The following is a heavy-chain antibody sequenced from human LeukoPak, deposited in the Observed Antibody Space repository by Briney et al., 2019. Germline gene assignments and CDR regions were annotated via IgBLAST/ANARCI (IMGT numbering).Heavy chain of an antibody. CDR3: ARFGGNYYYYYYMDV. CDR2: ISSSSSTI. Sequence: GGSLRLSCAASGFTFSSYSMNWVRQAPGKGLEWVSYISSSSSTIYYAGSVKGRFTISRDNAKNSLYLQMNSLRAEDTAVYYCARFGGNYYYYYYMDVWGKGTTVTVSS. J-gene: IGHJ6*03. CDR1: GFTFSSYS. D-gene: IGHD3-10*01. V-gene: IGHV3-48*01.